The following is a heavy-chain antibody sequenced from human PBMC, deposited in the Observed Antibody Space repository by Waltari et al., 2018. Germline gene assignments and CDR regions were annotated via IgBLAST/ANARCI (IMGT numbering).Heavy chain of an antibody. CDR3: ATRFGVVVGFDY. CDR1: GFTFSSYA. Sequence: EVQLLESGGGLVQPGGSLRLSCAASGFTFSSYAMSWVRQAPGKGVEWVSDVSGSGGSTYYADSVKGRFTISRDNSKNTLYLQMNSLRAEDTAVYYCATRFGVVVGFDYWGQGTLVTVSS. CDR2: VSGSGGST. D-gene: IGHD3-3*01. V-gene: IGHV3-23*01. J-gene: IGHJ4*02.